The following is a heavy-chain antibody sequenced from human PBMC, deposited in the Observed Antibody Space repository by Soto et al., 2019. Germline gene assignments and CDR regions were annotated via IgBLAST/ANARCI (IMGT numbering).Heavy chain of an antibody. Sequence: ASVKVSCKASGYTFTSYGISWVRQAPGQGLEWMGWISAYNGNTNYAQKLQGRVNMTTDTSTSTAYMELRSLRSDDTAVYYCASRYCSSTSCYYGKNGMDVWSQGTTVTVSS. D-gene: IGHD2-2*01. CDR2: ISAYNGNT. CDR3: ASRYCSSTSCYYGKNGMDV. CDR1: GYTFTSYG. V-gene: IGHV1-18*04. J-gene: IGHJ6*02.